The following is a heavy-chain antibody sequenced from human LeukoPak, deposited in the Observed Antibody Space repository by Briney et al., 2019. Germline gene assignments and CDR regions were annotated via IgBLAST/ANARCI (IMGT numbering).Heavy chain of an antibody. CDR1: GYTFTSYD. Sequence: GASVKVSCKASGYTFTSYDINWVRQATGQGLEWMGWMNPNSGNTGYAQKFQGRVTMTTDTSTSTAYMELRSLRSDDTAVYYCAREAVSISRHSIWFGEDPNFDYWGQGTLVTVSS. D-gene: IGHD3-10*01. CDR3: AREAVSISRHSIWFGEDPNFDY. CDR2: MNPNSGNT. J-gene: IGHJ4*02. V-gene: IGHV1-8*01.